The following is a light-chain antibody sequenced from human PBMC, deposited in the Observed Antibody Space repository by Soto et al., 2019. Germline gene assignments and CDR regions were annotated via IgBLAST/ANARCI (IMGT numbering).Light chain of an antibody. CDR2: GAS. V-gene: IGKV3-20*01. Sequence: IVLTQSPGTLSLSPGERAPLSCWASQSVSSNYLAWYQQKPGQAPRLLINGASSRATGISDRFSGSGSGTDFTLTISRLEPEDFAVYYCQHYGSSPRGTFGQGTKVEI. CDR3: QHYGSSPRGT. J-gene: IGKJ1*01. CDR1: QSVSSNY.